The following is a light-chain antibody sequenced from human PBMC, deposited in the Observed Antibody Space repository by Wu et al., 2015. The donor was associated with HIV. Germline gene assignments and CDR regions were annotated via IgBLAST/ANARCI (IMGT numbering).Light chain of an antibody. CDR2: GAS. CDR1: QSISSSF. Sequence: EIVLTQSPGTLSLSPGERATLSCRASQSISSSFLAWYQQKPAQAPRLLIYGASIRATGIPDRFSGSGSGTDFTLTISRLEPEDSAVYYCQLYADSRYSFGLGDQVGDQT. V-gene: IGKV3-20*01. CDR3: QLYADSRYS. J-gene: IGKJ2*03.